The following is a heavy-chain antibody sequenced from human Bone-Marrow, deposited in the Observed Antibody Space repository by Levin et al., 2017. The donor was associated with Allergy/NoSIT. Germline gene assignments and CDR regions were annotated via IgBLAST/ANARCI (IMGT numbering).Heavy chain of an antibody. CDR2: IKQDGSEK. J-gene: IGHJ4*02. CDR1: GFTFSSYW. V-gene: IGHV3-7*01. D-gene: IGHD3-22*01. CDR3: ARVQSTNDYYDSSGSAFDY. Sequence: GGSLRLSCAASGFTFSSYWMSWVRQAPGKGLEWVANIKQDGSEKYYVDSVKGRFTISRDNAKNSLYLQMNSLRAEDTAVYYCARVQSTNDYYDSSGSAFDYWGQGTLVTVSS.